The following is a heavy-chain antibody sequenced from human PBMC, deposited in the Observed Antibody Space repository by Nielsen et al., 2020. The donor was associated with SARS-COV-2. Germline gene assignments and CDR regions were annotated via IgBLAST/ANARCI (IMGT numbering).Heavy chain of an antibody. Sequence: SVKVSCKASGCTSNTYAITWVRQAPGQGLDWMGWIIPILGVPRYAQKFQGRVTISADKSTSTAYMELSSLTSEDTAVYYCARGDMAREGDADYWGQGTLVTVSS. CDR1: GCTSNTYA. J-gene: IGHJ4*02. CDR3: ARGDMAREGDADY. D-gene: IGHD5-24*01. CDR2: IIPILGVP. V-gene: IGHV1-69*10.